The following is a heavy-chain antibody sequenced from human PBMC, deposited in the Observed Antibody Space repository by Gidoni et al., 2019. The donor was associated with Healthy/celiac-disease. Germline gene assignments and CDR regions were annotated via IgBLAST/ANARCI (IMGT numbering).Heavy chain of an antibody. Sequence: QVQLQQWGAGLLKPSETLSLTCAVYGGSFSGYYWSWIRQPPGKGLEWIGEINHSGSTNYNPSLKSRVTISVDTSKNQFSLKLSSVTAADTAVYYCARTRGWLLPIDYWGQGTLVTVSS. CDR2: INHSGST. CDR1: GGSFSGYY. CDR3: ARTRGWLLPIDY. V-gene: IGHV4-34*01. J-gene: IGHJ4*02. D-gene: IGHD2-15*01.